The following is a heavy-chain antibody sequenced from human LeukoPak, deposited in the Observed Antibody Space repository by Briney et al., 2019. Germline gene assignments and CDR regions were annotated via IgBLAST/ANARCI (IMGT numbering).Heavy chain of an antibody. V-gene: IGHV3-48*02. CDR1: GFTLSGYN. CDR3: ARVNGSYFDY. CDR2: ISSTGNTI. D-gene: IGHD1-26*01. Sequence: PGGSLRLSCAASGFTLSGYNMNWVRQAPGKGLDWVSYISSTGNTIYYADSVKGRFTISRNNTKNSLFLRMNSLRDEDTAVYYCARVNGSYFDYWGQGTLVTVSS. J-gene: IGHJ4*02.